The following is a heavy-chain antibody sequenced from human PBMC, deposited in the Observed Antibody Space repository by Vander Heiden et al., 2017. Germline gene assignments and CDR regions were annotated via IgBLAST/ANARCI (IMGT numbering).Heavy chain of an antibody. CDR2: IYSGGST. Sequence: EVQLVESGGGLIQPGGSLRLSCAASGFLVSSNYMSWVRQAPGKGLEWVSVIYSGGSTYYADSVKGRFTISRDNSKNTLYLQMNSLRAEDTAVYYCARDLSITIFGVVIGAFDYWGQGTLVTVSS. D-gene: IGHD3-3*01. V-gene: IGHV3-53*01. J-gene: IGHJ4*02. CDR3: ARDLSITIFGVVIGAFDY. CDR1: GFLVSSNY.